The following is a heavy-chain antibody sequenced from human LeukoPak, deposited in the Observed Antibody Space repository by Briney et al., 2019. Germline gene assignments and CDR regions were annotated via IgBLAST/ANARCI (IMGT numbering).Heavy chain of an antibody. V-gene: IGHV3-23*01. CDR1: GFTFSSYA. CDR3: AKRTFRHSGWYSFDS. J-gene: IGHJ4*02. D-gene: IGHD6-19*01. Sequence: PGGSPRLSCAASGFTFSSYAMTWVRQAPGKGLEWVSVISGSGGTTYYANSVKGRFTISRDNSKDTLYLQMNSLRAEDTAVYYCAKRTFRHSGWYSFDSWGQGTLVTVSS. CDR2: ISGSGGTT.